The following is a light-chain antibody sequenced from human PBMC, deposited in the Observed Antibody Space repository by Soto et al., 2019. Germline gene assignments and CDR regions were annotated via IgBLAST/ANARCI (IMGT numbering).Light chain of an antibody. CDR2: DTS. J-gene: IGKJ1*01. Sequence: EIVVTQSPATLSVSPGERVTLSCRASQSVSSSLAWYQQRPGQAPRLVIYDTSTRAAGISARFSGSGSGTEFTLTISSLQSEDFAVYYCQQYIDWPPGTFGQGTKVDIK. CDR1: QSVSSS. V-gene: IGKV3-15*01. CDR3: QQYIDWPPGT.